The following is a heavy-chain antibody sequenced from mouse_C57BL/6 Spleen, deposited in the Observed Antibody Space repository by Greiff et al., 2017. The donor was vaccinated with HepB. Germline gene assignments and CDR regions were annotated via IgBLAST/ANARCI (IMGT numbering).Heavy chain of an antibody. J-gene: IGHJ2*01. V-gene: IGHV1-54*01. CDR2: INPGSGGT. CDR1: GYAFTNYL. D-gene: IGHD4-1*01. Sequence: VKLQESGAELVRPGTSVKVSCKASGYAFTNYLIEWVKQRPGQGLEWIGVINPGSGGTNYNEKFKGKATLTADKSSSTAYMQLSSLTSEDSAVYFCARSETNWDAFDYWGQGTTLTVSS. CDR3: ARSETNWDAFDY.